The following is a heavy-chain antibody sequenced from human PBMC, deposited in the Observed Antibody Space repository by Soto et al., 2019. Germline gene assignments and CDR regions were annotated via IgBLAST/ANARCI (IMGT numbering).Heavy chain of an antibody. Sequence: QVQLVESGGGVVQPGRSLRLSCAASGFTFSSYGVHWVRQAPGRGLEWVAVISYDGSNKYYADSVKGRYTISRDNSKNTLYLQMNSLRAEDTAVYYCAKSSGIAAAGTMSYWGQGTLVTVS. CDR1: GFTFSSYG. CDR3: AKSSGIAAAGTMSY. V-gene: IGHV3-30*18. D-gene: IGHD6-13*01. J-gene: IGHJ4*02. CDR2: ISYDGSNK.